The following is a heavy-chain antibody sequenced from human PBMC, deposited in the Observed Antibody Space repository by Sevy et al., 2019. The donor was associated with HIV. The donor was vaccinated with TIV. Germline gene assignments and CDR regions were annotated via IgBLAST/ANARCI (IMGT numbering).Heavy chain of an antibody. CDR2: IKQDGSDK. J-gene: IGHJ4*02. CDR3: ARGVTTVTPFDY. V-gene: IGHV3-7*01. CDR1: GFTFSDYW. Sequence: GGSLRLSCTASGFTFSDYWMSCVRQAPGKGLEWVANIKQDGSDKHYVDSVKGRFTISRDNAKNSLYLQMNSLRAGDTAVYYCARGVTTVTPFDYWGQGTLVTVSS. D-gene: IGHD4-17*01.